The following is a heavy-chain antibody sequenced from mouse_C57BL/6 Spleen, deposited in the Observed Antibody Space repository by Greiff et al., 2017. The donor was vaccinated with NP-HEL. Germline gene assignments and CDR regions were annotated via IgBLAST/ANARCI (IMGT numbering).Heavy chain of an antibody. J-gene: IGHJ2*01. CDR2: INPGSGGT. V-gene: IGHV1-54*01. Sequence: VQLQQSGAELVRPGTSVKVSCKASGYAFTNYLIEWVKQRPGQGLEWIGVINPGSGGTNYNEKFKGKATLTADKSSSTAYMQLSSLTSEDSAVYFCARRVVAFDYWGQGTTLTVSA. D-gene: IGHD1-1*01. CDR1: GYAFTNYL. CDR3: ARRVVAFDY.